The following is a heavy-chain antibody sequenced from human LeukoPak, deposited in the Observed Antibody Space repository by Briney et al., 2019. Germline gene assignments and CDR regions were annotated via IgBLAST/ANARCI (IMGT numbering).Heavy chain of an antibody. CDR1: GFTFSRYG. CDR2: IGDDGTYK. Sequence: GGSLRLSCAASGFTFSRYGMHWARQTPGKGLEWVTFIGDDGTYKYYTDSVKGRFTIPRDNSKNTMYLQMNSLRAEDTAVYYCSRDPGTGASDGTLDYWGQGTLVTVSS. D-gene: IGHD1/OR15-1a*01. V-gene: IGHV3-30*02. CDR3: SRDPGTGASDGTLDY. J-gene: IGHJ4*02.